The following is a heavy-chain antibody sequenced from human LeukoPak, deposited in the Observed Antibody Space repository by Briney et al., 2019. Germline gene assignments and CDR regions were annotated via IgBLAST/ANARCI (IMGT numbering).Heavy chain of an antibody. CDR2: IKGSDK. V-gene: IGHV3-7*01. D-gene: IGHD1-7*01. Sequence: GGSLRLSWVGSGFTFSNYWMNWVRQAPGKGLEWVANIKGSDKGHVDSVKGRFSVSRDDARNSLYLQMDSLRAEDTAVYYCARDVDWNYDLWGQGPVVRVSS. CDR1: GFTFSNYW. J-gene: IGHJ4*02. CDR3: ARDVDWNYDL.